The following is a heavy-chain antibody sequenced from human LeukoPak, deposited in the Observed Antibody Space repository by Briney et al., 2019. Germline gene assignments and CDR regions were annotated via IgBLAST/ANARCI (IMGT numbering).Heavy chain of an antibody. Sequence: GGSLRLSCAASGFTFDIYAMSWVRQAPGKGLEWVSGISGSGGSTYYADSVKGRFTISRDNSKNTLYLQMNSLRAEDTAVYYCAKDTGGPDYWGQGTLVTVSS. V-gene: IGHV3-23*01. D-gene: IGHD2-8*02. CDR3: AKDTGGPDY. J-gene: IGHJ4*02. CDR2: ISGSGGST. CDR1: GFTFDIYA.